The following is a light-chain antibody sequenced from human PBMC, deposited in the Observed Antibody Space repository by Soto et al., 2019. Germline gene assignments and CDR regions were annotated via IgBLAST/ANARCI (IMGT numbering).Light chain of an antibody. J-gene: IGLJ2*01. CDR2: DVS. Sequence: QSALTQPASVSGSPGQSITISCTGTSSDVGGYKYVSWYQQHPDKAPKLIIYDVSNRPSGVSNRFSGSKSGNTASLTISGLQAEDEADYYCNSYTSNSPVVFGGGTKLTVL. CDR1: SSDVGGYKY. CDR3: NSYTSNSPVV. V-gene: IGLV2-14*01.